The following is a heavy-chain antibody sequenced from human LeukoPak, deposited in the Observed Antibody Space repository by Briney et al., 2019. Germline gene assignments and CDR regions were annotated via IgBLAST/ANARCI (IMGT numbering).Heavy chain of an antibody. J-gene: IGHJ4*02. CDR1: GFTFSSYE. Sequence: GGSLRLSCAASGFTFSSYEMNWVRQAPGKGLEWVSGIRSSGDSTYYADSVKGRFTISRDNAKNTLYLQMNSLRAEDTAVYYCARGGVDYWGQGTLVTVSS. V-gene: IGHV3-23*01. D-gene: IGHD3-16*01. CDR3: ARGGVDY. CDR2: IRSSGDST.